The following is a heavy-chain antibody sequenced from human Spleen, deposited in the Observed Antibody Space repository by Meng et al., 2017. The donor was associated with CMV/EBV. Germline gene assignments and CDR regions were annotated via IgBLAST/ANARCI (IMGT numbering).Heavy chain of an antibody. J-gene: IGHJ6*02. V-gene: IGHV3-21*01. Sequence: GESLKISCAASGFTFNSYAMNWVRQAPGKGLEWVSSISSSSSYIYYADSVKGRFTISRDNAKNSLYLQMNSLRAEDTAVYYCASATPYYYYYGMDVWGQGTTVTVSS. CDR3: ASATPYYYYYGMDV. CDR1: GFTFNSYA. CDR2: ISSSSSYI.